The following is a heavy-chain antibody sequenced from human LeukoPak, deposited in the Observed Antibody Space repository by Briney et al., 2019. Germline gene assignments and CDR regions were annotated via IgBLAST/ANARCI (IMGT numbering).Heavy chain of an antibody. J-gene: IGHJ4*02. CDR1: GGSISSGTYS. V-gene: IGHV4-31*03. D-gene: IGHD2-2*02. CDR2: IYYSGST. Sequence: SQTLSLTCSVSGGSISSGTYSWSWIRQHPGKGLEWIGYIYYSGSTYYNPSLQSRATISADTSKNQFSLKLSSVTAADTAVYYCARAVGCSSTSCYTGFLDYWGQGTLVTVSS. CDR3: ARAVGCSSTSCYTGFLDY.